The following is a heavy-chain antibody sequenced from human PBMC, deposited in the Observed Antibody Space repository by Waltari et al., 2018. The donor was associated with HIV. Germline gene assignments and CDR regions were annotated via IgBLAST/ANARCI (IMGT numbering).Heavy chain of an antibody. CDR1: GASINRGTYY. CDR2: IYTSGSS. Sequence: QVQLRESGPGLVKPSQTLSLTCTVSGASINRGTYYWNWIRQPAGKGLEWIGRIYTSGSSNYNPSLKSRVSMSLDTSKIQFSLELTSVTAADTAVYYCARTFYDTRQGWNWGQGTLVTVSS. J-gene: IGHJ4*02. D-gene: IGHD3-22*01. V-gene: IGHV4-61*02. CDR3: ARTFYDTRQGWN.